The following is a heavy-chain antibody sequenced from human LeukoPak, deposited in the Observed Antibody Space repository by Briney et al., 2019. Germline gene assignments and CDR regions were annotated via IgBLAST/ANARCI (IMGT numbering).Heavy chain of an antibody. CDR1: GYTFTSYY. D-gene: IGHD2-15*01. Sequence: ASVKVSCKASGYTFTSYYMHWVRQAPGQGLEWMGIINPSGGSTSYAQKFQGRVTMTRDTSTSTVYMELSSLRSEDTAVYYCARSNPFNCSGGSCYPKYAFDIWGQGTMVTVSS. CDR3: ARSNPFNCSGGSCYPKYAFDI. V-gene: IGHV1-46*01. J-gene: IGHJ3*02. CDR2: INPSGGST.